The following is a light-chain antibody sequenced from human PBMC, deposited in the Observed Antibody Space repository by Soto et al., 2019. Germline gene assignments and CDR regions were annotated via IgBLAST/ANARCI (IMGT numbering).Light chain of an antibody. CDR3: AAWEDSLSAYV. CDR1: SSNIGSNY. Sequence: QSVLTQPPSASGTPGQRVTISCSGSSSNIGSNYVYSYQQLPGTAPKLLIYRNNQRPSGVPDRFSGSKSGTSASLAISGLRSEDEADYYCAAWEDSLSAYVFGTGTKLTVL. CDR2: RNN. V-gene: IGLV1-47*01. J-gene: IGLJ1*01.